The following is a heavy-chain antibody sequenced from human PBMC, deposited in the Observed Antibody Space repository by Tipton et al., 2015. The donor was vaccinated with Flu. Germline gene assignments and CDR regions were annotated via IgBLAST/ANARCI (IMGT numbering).Heavy chain of an antibody. CDR1: GFTFSSYE. Sequence: SLRLSCAASGFTFSSYEMNWVRQAPGKGLEWVSYISSSGSTIYYADSVKGRFTISRDNAKNSLYLQMNSLRAEDTAVYYCAREEHRTSFDYWGQGTLVTVSS. CDR3: AREEHRTSFDY. CDR2: ISSSGSTI. D-gene: IGHD1-1*01. J-gene: IGHJ4*02. V-gene: IGHV3-48*03.